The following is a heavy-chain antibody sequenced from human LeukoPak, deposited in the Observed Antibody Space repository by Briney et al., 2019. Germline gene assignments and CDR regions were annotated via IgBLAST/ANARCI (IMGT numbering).Heavy chain of an antibody. D-gene: IGHD5-18*01. CDR3: ASSRGYSYGFDY. V-gene: IGHV4-59*01. CDR2: IYYSGST. CDR1: GGSISSYY. J-gene: IGHJ4*02. Sequence: SEALSLTCTVSGGSISSYYWSWIRQPPGKGLEWIGYIYYSGSTNYNPSLKSRVTISVDTSKNQFSLKLSSVTAADTAVYYCASSRGYSYGFDYWGQGTLVTVSS.